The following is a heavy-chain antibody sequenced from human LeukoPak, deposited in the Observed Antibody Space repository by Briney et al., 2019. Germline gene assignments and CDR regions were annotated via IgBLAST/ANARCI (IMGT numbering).Heavy chain of an antibody. CDR2: FDPEDGET. D-gene: IGHD5-12*01. J-gene: IGHJ4*02. V-gene: IGHV1-24*01. CDR1: GYTLTELS. CDR3: ATSRGYSGPFDY. Sequence: ASVKVSCKVSGYTLTELSMHWVRQAPGKGLEWMGGFDPEDGETIYAQKFQGRVTMTEDTSTDTAYMELSSLRSEDTAVYYCATSRGYSGPFDYWGQGTLVTVSS.